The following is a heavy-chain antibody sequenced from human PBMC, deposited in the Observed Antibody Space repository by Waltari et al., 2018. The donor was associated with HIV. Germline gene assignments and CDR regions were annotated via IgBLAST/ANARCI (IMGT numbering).Heavy chain of an antibody. CDR3: ARDSGLFMYDSRRAVLNWFDP. CDR2: IHYNGRT. J-gene: IGHJ5*02. V-gene: IGHV4-39*07. Sequence: QFKLQEPGPRLRKPSETLSLTRTIYGGTMNTSDYYWGWVRQPPGKGLEWIGNIHYNGRTFYNPSLQSRVTLSLDKSDNQFFLNFISVIAADTAVYYCARDSGLFMYDSRRAVLNWFDPWGQGLLVTVSS. D-gene: IGHD3-9*01. CDR1: GGTMNTSDYY.